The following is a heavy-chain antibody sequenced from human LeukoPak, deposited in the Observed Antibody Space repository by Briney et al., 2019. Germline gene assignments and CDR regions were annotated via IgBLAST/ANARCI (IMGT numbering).Heavy chain of an antibody. CDR3: ARDPLTIFGVVIMDGMDV. Sequence: GASVKVSCKSSGYTFTSYGITWVRQAPGQGLEWMGWVSAYNGNTNYAQKLQGRITMTTDTSTSTAYMELRSLRSDDTAVYYCARDPLTIFGVVIMDGMDVWGQGTTVTVSS. CDR2: VSAYNGNT. CDR1: GYTFTSYG. J-gene: IGHJ6*02. V-gene: IGHV1-18*01. D-gene: IGHD3-3*01.